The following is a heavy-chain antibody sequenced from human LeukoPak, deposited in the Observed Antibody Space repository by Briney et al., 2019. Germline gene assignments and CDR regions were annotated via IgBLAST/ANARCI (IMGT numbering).Heavy chain of an antibody. D-gene: IGHD6-19*01. CDR3: ARNDFGSGWLGDY. CDR1: GFTFSTYA. Sequence: GGSLRLSCAASGFTFSTYAMSWVRQAPGKGLEWVSTIGGGGGGTYYADSVKGRFTISRDTSKNTLFLQMNSLRVEDTAVYYCARNDFGSGWLGDYWGQGTLVTVFS. CDR2: IGGGGGGT. J-gene: IGHJ4*02. V-gene: IGHV3-23*01.